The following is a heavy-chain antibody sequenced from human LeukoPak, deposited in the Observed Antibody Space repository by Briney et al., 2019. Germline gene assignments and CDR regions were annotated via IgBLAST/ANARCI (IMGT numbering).Heavy chain of an antibody. J-gene: IGHJ6*04. CDR3: ARTKPLWFGGTLDV. CDR1: GYTFTSYG. CDR2: ISAYKGNI. V-gene: IGHV1-18*04. D-gene: IGHD3-10*01. Sequence: ASVTVSCKPSGYTFTSYGISWVRQAPGQGLEWMAWISAYKGNINYAQKLQGRVTVTTDTSTSTVYMELRSLRYDDTAVYYCARTKPLWFGGTLDVWGNGTTVTVSS.